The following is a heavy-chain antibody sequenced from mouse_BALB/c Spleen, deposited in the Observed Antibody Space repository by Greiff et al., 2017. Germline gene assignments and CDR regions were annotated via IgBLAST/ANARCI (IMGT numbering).Heavy chain of an antibody. V-gene: IGHV14-1*02. CDR2: IDPENGNT. CDR3: ARHDYAMDY. Sequence: VQLQQSGAGLVRPGALVKLSCKASGFNIKDYYMHWVKQRPEQGLEWIGWIDPENGNTIYDPKFQGKASITADTSSNTAYLQLSSLTSEDTAVYYCARHDYAMDYWGQGTSVTVSS. J-gene: IGHJ4*01. CDR1: GFNIKDYY.